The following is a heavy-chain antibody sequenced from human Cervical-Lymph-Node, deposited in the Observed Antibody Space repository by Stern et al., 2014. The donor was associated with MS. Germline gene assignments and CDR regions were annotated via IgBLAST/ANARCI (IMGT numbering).Heavy chain of an antibody. CDR1: GFTFSSYG. CDR3: ARDYEDTSMLFDH. Sequence: VQLVESGGAVVQPGRSLRLSCAASGFTFSSYGIHLVRQAPGKGLEWVTVISYDGNHKYYAASVKGRFTISRDNSKNTLHLQMNSVTPDDTAIYYCARDYEDTSMLFDHWGQGTLVTVSS. D-gene: IGHD2-8*01. V-gene: IGHV3-30*03. CDR2: ISYDGNHK. J-gene: IGHJ4*02.